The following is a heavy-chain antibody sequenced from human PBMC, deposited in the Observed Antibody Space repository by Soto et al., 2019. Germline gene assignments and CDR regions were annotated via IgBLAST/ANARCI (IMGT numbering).Heavy chain of an antibody. CDR2: IIPILGIA. D-gene: IGHD3-16*02. V-gene: IGHV1-69*02. CDR1: GGTFSSYT. CDR3: ARVYRPLRLEFRPNDYIWGSYPVDAFDI. J-gene: IGHJ3*02. Sequence: ASVKVSCKASGGTFSSYTISWVRQAPGQGLEWMGRIIPILGIANYAQKFQGRVTITADKSTSTAYMELSSLRSEDTAVYYCARVYRPLRLEFRPNDYIWGSYPVDAFDIWGQGTMVTVSS.